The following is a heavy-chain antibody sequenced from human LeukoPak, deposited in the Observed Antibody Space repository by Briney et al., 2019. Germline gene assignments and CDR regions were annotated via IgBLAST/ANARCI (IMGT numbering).Heavy chain of an antibody. CDR3: ARVFVNYFDY. CDR2: ISRSSSHI. J-gene: IGHJ4*02. CDR1: GFTFSNYD. V-gene: IGHV3-21*01. Sequence: PGGSLRLSCAASGFTFSNYDMNWVRQSPGKGLEWVSYISRSSSHIYYADSMKGRLTISRDNAKSSLYLQVDSLRPEDTAMYYCARVFVNYFDYWGQGTLVTVSS.